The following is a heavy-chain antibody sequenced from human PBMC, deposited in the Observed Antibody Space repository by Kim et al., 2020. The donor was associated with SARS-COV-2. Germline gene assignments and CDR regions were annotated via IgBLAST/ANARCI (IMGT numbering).Heavy chain of an antibody. Sequence: SETLSLTCAVSGGSISSSSYYWGRIRQPTGKGLEWIGSIYYSGSTYYNPSLKSRVTISVDTSKYQFSLKLSSVTAADTAVYYCASRISASYYFGYSGQGSL. D-gene: IGHD1-26*01. J-gene: IGHJ4*02. CDR3: ASRISASYYFGY. V-gene: IGHV4-39*01. CDR2: IYYSGST. CDR1: GGSISSSSYY.